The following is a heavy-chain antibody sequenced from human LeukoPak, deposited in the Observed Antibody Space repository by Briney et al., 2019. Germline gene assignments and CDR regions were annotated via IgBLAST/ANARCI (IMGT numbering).Heavy chain of an antibody. CDR1: GFTFNNYA. CDR2: ISGSGGST. D-gene: IGHD1-14*01. J-gene: IGHJ5*02. CDR3: ANATVRAWFDP. V-gene: IGHV3-23*01. Sequence: GGSLRLSCAASGFTFNNYAMNWVRQAPGEGLEWVSAISGSGGSTYYADSVKGRFTISRDNSKNTLYLQMNSLRAEDTAVYYCANATVRAWFDPWGQGTLVTVTS.